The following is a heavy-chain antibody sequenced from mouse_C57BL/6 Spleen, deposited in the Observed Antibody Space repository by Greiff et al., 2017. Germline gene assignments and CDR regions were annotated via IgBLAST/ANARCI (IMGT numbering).Heavy chain of an antibody. V-gene: IGHV1-53*01. J-gene: IGHJ4*01. Sequence: QVQLQQPGTELVKPGASVKLSCKASGYTFTSYWMHWVKQRPGQGLEWIGNINPSNGGTNYNEKFKSKATLTVDTSSSTAYMQLSSLTSEDSAVYEGERGGSSYGYAMDYWGQGTSGTVSS. D-gene: IGHD1-1*01. CDR3: ERGGSSYGYAMDY. CDR2: INPSNGGT. CDR1: GYTFTSYW.